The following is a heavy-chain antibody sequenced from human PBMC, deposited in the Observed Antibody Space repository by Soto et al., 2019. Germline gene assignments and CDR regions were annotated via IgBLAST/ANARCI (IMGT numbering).Heavy chain of an antibody. D-gene: IGHD4-17*01. CDR1: GFTFSSYS. V-gene: IGHV3-48*01. CDR2: ISSSSSTI. CDR3: AREADYVNWFDP. J-gene: IGHJ5*02. Sequence: EVQLVESGGGLVQPGGSLRLSCAASGFTFSSYSMNWVRQAPGKGREWVSYISSSSSTIYYADSVKGRFTISRDNAKNSLYLQMNSLRAEDTAVYFCAREADYVNWFDPWGQGTLVTVSS.